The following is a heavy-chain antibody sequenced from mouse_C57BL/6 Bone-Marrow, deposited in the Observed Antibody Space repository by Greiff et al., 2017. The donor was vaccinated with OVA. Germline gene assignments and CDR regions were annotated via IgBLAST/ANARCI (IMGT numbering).Heavy chain of an antibody. D-gene: IGHD2-14*01. CDR2: IYPNSGGT. V-gene: IGHV1-72*01. J-gene: IGHJ3*01. CDR3: AREEYNRTRFAY. CDR1: GYTFTSYW. Sequence: QVQLQQPGAELVKPGASVKLSCKASGYTFTSYWMHWVKQRPGRGLEWIGRIYPNSGGTKYNEKFKSKATLTVDKPSSTAYMQLSSLTSEDSAVYYGAREEYNRTRFAYWGQGTLLTVSA.